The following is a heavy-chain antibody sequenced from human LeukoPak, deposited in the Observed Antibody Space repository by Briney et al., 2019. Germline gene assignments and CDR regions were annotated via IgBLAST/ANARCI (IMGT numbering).Heavy chain of an antibody. CDR1: GGSISSYY. CDR2: IYYSGST. V-gene: IGHV4-59*01. D-gene: IGHD6-13*01. Sequence: PSETLSLTCTVPGGSISSYYWSWIRQPPGKGLEWIGYIYYSGSTNYNPSLKSRVTISVDTSKNQFSLKLSSVTAADTAVYYCARADSSNSFDYWGQGTLVTVSS. J-gene: IGHJ4*02. CDR3: ARADSSNSFDY.